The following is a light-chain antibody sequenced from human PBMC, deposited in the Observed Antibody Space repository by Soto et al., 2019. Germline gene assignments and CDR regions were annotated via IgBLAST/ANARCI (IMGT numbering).Light chain of an antibody. Sequence: SVLTQPPSPAGAPGQSVTLPRTGTSSDVGGYNYVSWYQQHPGKAPKLMIYEVSKRPSGVPDRFSGSKSGNTASLTVSGLQAEDEADYYCSSYAGSNNFVFGTGTKVTVL. V-gene: IGLV2-8*01. CDR3: SSYAGSNNFV. CDR2: EVS. J-gene: IGLJ1*01. CDR1: SSDVGGYNY.